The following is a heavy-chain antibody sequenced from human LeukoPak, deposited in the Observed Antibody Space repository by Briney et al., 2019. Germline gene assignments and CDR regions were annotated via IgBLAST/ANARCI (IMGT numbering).Heavy chain of an antibody. CDR1: GFTFSSYA. J-gene: IGHJ4*02. V-gene: IGHV3-23*01. CDR2: ISGSGGST. D-gene: IGHD3-22*01. CDR3: AKDPNYYDSSGYLSHFDY. Sequence: GGSLRLSCAASGFTFSSYAMSWVRQAPGKGLEWVSAISGSGGSTYYADSVKGRFTISRDNSKNTLYLQMNSLRAEDTAVYYCAKDPNYYDSSGYLSHFDYWGQGTLSPSPQ.